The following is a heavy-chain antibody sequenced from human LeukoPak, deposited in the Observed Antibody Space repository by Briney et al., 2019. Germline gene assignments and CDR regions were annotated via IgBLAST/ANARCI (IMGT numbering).Heavy chain of an antibody. CDR2: IRSKANGYTT. Sequence: PGGSLKLSCAASGFTFSGSAMHWVRQASGKGLEWVGRIRSKANGYTTAYGASVKGRFTISRDDSQRATYVQMNSLKIEDTAVYYCARLAGGDAFDIWGQGTTVTVSS. J-gene: IGHJ6*02. D-gene: IGHD2-21*02. V-gene: IGHV3-73*01. CDR3: ARLAGGDAFDI. CDR1: GFTFSGSA.